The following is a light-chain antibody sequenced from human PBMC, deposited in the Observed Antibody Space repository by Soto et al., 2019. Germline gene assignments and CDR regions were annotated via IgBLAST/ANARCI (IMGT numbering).Light chain of an antibody. CDR3: TSFTSSNTWV. Sequence: QSALTQPASVSGSPGQSITISCTGTSSDVGGYNYVSWFQQHPGKAPKLKIYEVSNRPSGVSNRFSGSKSGYTASLTISEPQAEDEADYYCTSFTSSNTWVFGGGTKVTVL. CDR1: SSDVGGYNY. J-gene: IGLJ3*02. CDR2: EVS. V-gene: IGLV2-14*03.